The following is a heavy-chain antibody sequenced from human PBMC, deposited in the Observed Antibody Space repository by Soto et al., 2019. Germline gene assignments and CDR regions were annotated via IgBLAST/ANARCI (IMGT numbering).Heavy chain of an antibody. CDR1: GGSISRSSYY. J-gene: IGHJ4*02. CDR2: IYYSGST. V-gene: IGHV4-39*07. Sequence: SGTPALTCTVSGGSISRSSYYWCWILLPPGKGLEWIGSIYYSGSTYYTPSLKSRVTISVDTSKNQFSLKLSSVTAVDTAGYDCARESYEHSGACVGFDYWGQGTLVTVSS. D-gene: IGHD2-21*01. CDR3: ARESYEHSGACVGFDY.